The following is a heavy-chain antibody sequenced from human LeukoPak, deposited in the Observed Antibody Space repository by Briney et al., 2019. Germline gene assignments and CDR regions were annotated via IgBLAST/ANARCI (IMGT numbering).Heavy chain of an antibody. CDR2: ISSDGSNK. D-gene: IGHD3-22*01. CDR3: ANENYYDSSGYLDN. CDR1: GFTFSSYG. V-gene: IGHV3-30*18. Sequence: SLRLSFAVSGFTFSSYGMHWVRQAPGQGLEWVSVISSDGSNKYYADSVKGRFTISRDNTKNTLYLQMNSLRAEDTAVFYCANENYYDSSGYLDNWGQGTLVTVSS. J-gene: IGHJ4*02.